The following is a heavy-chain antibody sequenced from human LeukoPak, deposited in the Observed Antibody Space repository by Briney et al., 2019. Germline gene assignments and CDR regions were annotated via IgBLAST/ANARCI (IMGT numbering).Heavy chain of an antibody. D-gene: IGHD3-22*01. CDR2: ISGGVGTT. Sequence: PGGSLRLSCAASGFTFNNHAMSWVRQAPGKGLEWVSGISGGVGTTYYVDSVKGRFTISRDNSKNTLFLQMNSLRAEDRAVYYCATKVVTDAFDIWGQGTMVTVSS. V-gene: IGHV3-23*01. J-gene: IGHJ3*02. CDR3: ATKVVTDAFDI. CDR1: GFTFNNHA.